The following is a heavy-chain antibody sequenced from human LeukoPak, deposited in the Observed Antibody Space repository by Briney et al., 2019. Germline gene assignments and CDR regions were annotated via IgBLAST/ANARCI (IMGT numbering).Heavy chain of an antibody. CDR1: GFTVSSNY. CDR3: ARDRVDTVNDYYYGMDV. J-gene: IGHJ6*02. CDR2: IYSGGST. D-gene: IGHD5-18*01. V-gene: IGHV3-53*01. Sequence: GGSLRLSCAASGFTVSSNYMSWVRQAPGKGLERASVIYSGGSTYYADSVKGRFTISRDNSKNTLYLQMNSLRAEDTAVYYCARDRVDTVNDYYYGMDVWGQGTTVTVSS.